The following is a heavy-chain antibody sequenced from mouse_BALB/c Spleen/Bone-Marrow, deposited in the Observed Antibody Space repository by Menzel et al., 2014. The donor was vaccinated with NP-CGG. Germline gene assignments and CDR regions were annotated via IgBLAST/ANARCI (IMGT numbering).Heavy chain of an antibody. J-gene: IGHJ2*01. CDR3: ARTGTKDYFDY. CDR1: GFSLTSYG. D-gene: IGHD4-1*01. CDR2: KWAGGTT. Sequence: VKLEESGPGLVAPSQSLSITCTVSGFSLTSYGVHWVRQPPGKGLEWLGVKWAGGTTSYNSALMSRLSISRDNSKSQVFLKMNGLQTDDTAIYYCARTGTKDYFDYWGQGTTLTVSS. V-gene: IGHV2-9*02.